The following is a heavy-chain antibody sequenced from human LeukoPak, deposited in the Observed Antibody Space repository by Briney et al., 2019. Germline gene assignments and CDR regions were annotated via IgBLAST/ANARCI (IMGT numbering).Heavy chain of an antibody. CDR1: GYTFTNYA. V-gene: IGHV7-4-1*02. Sequence: ASVKVSCKASGYTFTNYAMNWVRQAPGQGLEWMGWINTNTGNPTYAQGFTGRFVFSLDTSVSTAYLQISSLKAEDTGMYYCARDLGGGGGTAMVGYWGQGTLVTVSS. D-gene: IGHD5-18*01. J-gene: IGHJ4*02. CDR3: ARDLGGGGGTAMVGY. CDR2: INTNTGNP.